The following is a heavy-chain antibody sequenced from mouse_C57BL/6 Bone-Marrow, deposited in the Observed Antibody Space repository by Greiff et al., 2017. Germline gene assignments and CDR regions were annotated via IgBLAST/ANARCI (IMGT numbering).Heavy chain of an antibody. CDR1: GFSLSTFGMG. J-gene: IGHJ2*01. V-gene: IGHV8-8*01. Sequence: QVTLKVSGPGILQPSPTLSLSCSFSGFSLSTFGMGVGWLRQPSGKGLVWLANIWWDDDKYYNPALKSRLHISKDTSKNQVFLKIANVDTADTATDSGARMGMSISLLWDWGQGTTLTVSS. CDR2: IWWDDDK. CDR3: ARMGMSISLLWD.